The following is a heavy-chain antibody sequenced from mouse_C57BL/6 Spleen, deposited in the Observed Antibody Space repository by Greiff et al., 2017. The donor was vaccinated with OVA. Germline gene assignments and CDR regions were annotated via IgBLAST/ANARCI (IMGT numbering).Heavy chain of an antibody. J-gene: IGHJ2*01. Sequence: DVMLVESGGGLVKPGGSLKLSCAASGFTFSSYAMSWVRQTPEKRLEWVATISDGGSYTYYPDNVKGRFTISRDNAKNNLYLQMSHLKSEDTAMYYCAWAPSYGSSYVDDWGQGTTLTVSS. CDR3: AWAPSYGSSYVDD. CDR2: ISDGGSYT. V-gene: IGHV5-4*03. D-gene: IGHD1-1*01. CDR1: GFTFSSYA.